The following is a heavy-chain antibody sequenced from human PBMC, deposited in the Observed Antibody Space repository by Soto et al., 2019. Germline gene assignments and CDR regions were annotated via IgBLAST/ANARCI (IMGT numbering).Heavy chain of an antibody. V-gene: IGHV3-53*01. CDR1: GFTVSSNY. CDR3: ASESSSPVLYYYGMDV. J-gene: IGHJ6*02. D-gene: IGHD6-6*01. Sequence: GGSLRLSCAASGFTVSSNYMSWVRQAPGKGLEWVSVIYSGGSTYYADSVKGRFTISRDNSKNTLYLQMNSLRAEDTAVYYCASESSSPVLYYYGMDVWGQGTTVTVSS. CDR2: IYSGGST.